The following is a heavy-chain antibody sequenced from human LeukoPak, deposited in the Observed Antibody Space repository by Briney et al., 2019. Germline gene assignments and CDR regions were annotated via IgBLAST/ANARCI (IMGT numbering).Heavy chain of an antibody. CDR3: ARRYYYDSSPIDY. Sequence: GGSLRLSCAASGFTFSSYEMNWVRQAPGKGLEWVSYISSSGSTIYYADSVKGRFTISRDNAKNSLYPQMNILRAEDTAVYYCARRYYYDSSPIDYWGQGTLVTVSS. V-gene: IGHV3-48*03. CDR1: GFTFSSYE. J-gene: IGHJ4*02. D-gene: IGHD3-22*01. CDR2: ISSSGSTI.